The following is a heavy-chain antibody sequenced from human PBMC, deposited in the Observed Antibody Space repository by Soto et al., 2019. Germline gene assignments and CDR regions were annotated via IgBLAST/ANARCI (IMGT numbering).Heavy chain of an antibody. CDR2: ISSNGGRT. D-gene: IGHD6-6*01. CDR3: VKASRRSSSSYTY. Sequence: GGSLRLSCSASGCTFSSYGMHWVRQAPGKGLEYVSAISSNGGRTYYADSVKGRFTISRDNSKNTLYLQMSSLRAEDTAVYYCVKASRRSSSSYTYWGQGTLVTVSS. J-gene: IGHJ4*02. CDR1: GCTFSSYG. V-gene: IGHV3-64D*06.